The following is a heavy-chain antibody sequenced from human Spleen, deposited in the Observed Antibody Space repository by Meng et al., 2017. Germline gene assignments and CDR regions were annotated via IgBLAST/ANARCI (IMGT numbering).Heavy chain of an antibody. CDR3: ARVPSGWDDSCGYYGAIDY. Sequence: GESLKISCAASGFIFSNYWMNWVRQAPGKGLEWVASIKQDGIEKYYADSVKGRFTISRDNSKNTLYLQMNSLRAEDTAVYYCARVPSGWDDSCGYYGAIDYWGQGTLVTVSS. CDR2: IKQDGIEK. CDR1: GFIFSNYW. J-gene: IGHJ4*02. V-gene: IGHV3-7*01. D-gene: IGHD3-22*01.